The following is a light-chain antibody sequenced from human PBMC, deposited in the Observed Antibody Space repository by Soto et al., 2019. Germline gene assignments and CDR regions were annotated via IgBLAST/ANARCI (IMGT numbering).Light chain of an antibody. CDR1: QSVNSN. CDR3: QQYNNWPLT. CDR2: GAS. Sequence: EIVMTQSPVTLSVSPGERATLSCRASQSVNSNLAWYQQKPGQAPRLLIYGASTRATGIPARFSGSGSGTEFTLTISSLRSEDFVVYHCQQYNNWPLTFGGGTKVEIK. V-gene: IGKV3-15*01. J-gene: IGKJ4*01.